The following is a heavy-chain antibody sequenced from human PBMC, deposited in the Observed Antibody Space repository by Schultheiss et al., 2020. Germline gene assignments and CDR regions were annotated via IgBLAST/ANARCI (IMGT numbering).Heavy chain of an antibody. V-gene: IGHV1-8*01. Sequence: KLSCKASGYTFTSYDINWVRQATGQGLEWMGWMNPNSGNTGYAQKFQGRVTMTRNTSISTAYMELSGLRSEDTAVYYCTIRDGYSYFDIWGQGTMVTVSS. CDR3: TIRDGYSYFDI. CDR2: MNPNSGNT. D-gene: IGHD5-24*01. CDR1: GYTFTSYD. J-gene: IGHJ3*02.